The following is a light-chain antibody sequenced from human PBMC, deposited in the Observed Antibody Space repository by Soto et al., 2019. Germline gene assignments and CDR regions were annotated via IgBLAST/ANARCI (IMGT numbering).Light chain of an antibody. V-gene: IGKV3D-15*01. J-gene: IGKJ4*01. Sequence: EMVGTQSPDTLSVSPGERVTLSGRAGQSVWTNLAWYQQXPRQAPRILIYDATTRATGIPARFSGSGSGTDFTLTISSLQSEDFAVDYCQQYNSWVTFGGGTKVDIK. CDR2: DAT. CDR3: QQYNSWVT. CDR1: QSVWTN.